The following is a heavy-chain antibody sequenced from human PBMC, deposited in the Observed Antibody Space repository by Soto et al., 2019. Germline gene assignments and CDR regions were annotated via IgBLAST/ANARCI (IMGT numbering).Heavy chain of an antibody. CDR1: GFTFTNYA. Sequence: EVQLLESGGGLVQPGGSLRLCCAASGFTFTNYAMSWVRQAPGKGLGWVSAIGGGGGTRYYAYSVKGRFTISRDNSKKRLCLQMNSLSPDDTAVYYCAKGRGYGLFDWFDTWGQGTLVTVSS. J-gene: IGHJ5*02. D-gene: IGHD4-17*01. V-gene: IGHV3-23*01. CDR2: IGGGGGTR. CDR3: AKGRGYGLFDWFDT.